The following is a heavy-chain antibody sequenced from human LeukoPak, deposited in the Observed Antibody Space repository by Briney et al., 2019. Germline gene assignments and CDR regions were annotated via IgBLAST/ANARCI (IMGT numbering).Heavy chain of an antibody. Sequence: GSLRLSRAASGFTFSSYSMNWVRQAPGKGLEWVSSISSSSSYIYYADSVKGRFTISRDNAKNSLYLQMNSLRAEDTAVYYCARVQGSWVSGDSGNWGQGTLVTVSS. D-gene: IGHD3-10*02. V-gene: IGHV3-21*01. J-gene: IGHJ4*02. CDR1: GFTFSSYS. CDR2: ISSSSSYI. CDR3: ARVQGSWVSGDSGN.